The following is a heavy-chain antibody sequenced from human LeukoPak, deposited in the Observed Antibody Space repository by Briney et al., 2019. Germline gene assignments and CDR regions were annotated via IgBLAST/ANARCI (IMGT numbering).Heavy chain of an antibody. CDR1: GFTVSSNY. J-gene: IGHJ4*02. V-gene: IGHV4-34*01. CDR2: INHSGST. CDR3: ARGQVLRYYYDSSGYYQDY. Sequence: GSLRPSCAASGFTVSSNYMNWVRQAPGKGLEWIGEINHSGSTNYNPSLKSRVTISVDTSKNQFSLKLSSVTAADTAVYYCARGQVLRYYYDSSGYYQDYWGQGTLVTVSS. D-gene: IGHD3-22*01.